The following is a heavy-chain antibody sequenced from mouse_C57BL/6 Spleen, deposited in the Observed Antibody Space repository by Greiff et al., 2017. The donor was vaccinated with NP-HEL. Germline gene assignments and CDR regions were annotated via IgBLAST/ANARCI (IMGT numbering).Heavy chain of an antibody. CDR3: VKPYYGSSYNYAMDY. CDR1: GFTFNTYA. Sequence: EVKLPESGGGLVQPKGSLKLSCAASGFTFNTYAMHWVRQAPGKGLEWVARIRSKSSNYATYYADSVQDRFTSSRDDAKSMLYLQMNNLKPEDTAMYYCVKPYYGSSYNYAMDYWGQGTSVTVSS. D-gene: IGHD1-1*01. CDR2: IRSKSSNYAT. V-gene: IGHV10-3*01. J-gene: IGHJ4*01.